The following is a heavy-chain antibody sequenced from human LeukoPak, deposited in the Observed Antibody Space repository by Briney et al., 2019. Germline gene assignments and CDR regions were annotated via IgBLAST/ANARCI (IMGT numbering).Heavy chain of an antibody. D-gene: IGHD4-17*01. CDR3: ARDDASYGSNWFDP. J-gene: IGHJ5*02. V-gene: IGHV4-59*01. CDR1: GGSFSGYY. CDR2: IYYSGST. Sequence: SETLSLTCAVYGGSFSGYYWSWIRQPPGKGLEWIGYIYYSGSTNYNPSLKSRVTISVDTSKNQFSLKLSSVTAADTAVYYCARDDASYGSNWFDPWGQGTLVTVSS.